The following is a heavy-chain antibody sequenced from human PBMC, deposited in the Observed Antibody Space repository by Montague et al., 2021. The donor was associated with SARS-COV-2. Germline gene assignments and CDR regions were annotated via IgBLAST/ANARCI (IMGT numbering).Heavy chain of an antibody. CDR3: ARDRGRYFDSGSYNWLDS. Sequence: SETLSLTCTVSGGSIIPYYCTWIRQPPGKGLVLIGYIYYTGNTKYKPSLKSRVTIPVGTSKNQFSLNLKSVTAADTAVYYCARDRGRYFDSGSYNWLDSWGQGTLVTVSS. CDR2: IYYTGNT. V-gene: IGHV4-59*01. J-gene: IGHJ5*01. D-gene: IGHD3-10*01. CDR1: GGSIIPYY.